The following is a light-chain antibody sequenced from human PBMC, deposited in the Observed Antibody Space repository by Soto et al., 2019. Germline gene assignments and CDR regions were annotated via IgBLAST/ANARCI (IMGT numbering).Light chain of an antibody. CDR1: QGISSW. V-gene: IGKV1-12*01. J-gene: IGKJ4*01. CDR2: AAS. Sequence: DIQMTQSPSSVSASVGDRVTITCRASQGISSWLAWYQQKPGKAPKLLIYAASSLQSGVPSRFSGNGSGTDFTRNISSLQPEDFEAYYRQHANSFPPTFGAATKVDIK. CDR3: QHANSFPPT.